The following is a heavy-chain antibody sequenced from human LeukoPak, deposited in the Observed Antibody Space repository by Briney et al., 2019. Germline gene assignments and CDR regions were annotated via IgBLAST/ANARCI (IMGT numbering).Heavy chain of an antibody. Sequence: GGSLRLSCAASGFSFSSSGMHWVRQAPGKGPEWVAFTRFDDSYKAYGDSVKGRFTISRDNSKNTLYLQMDSLRSDDTAVYYCAKSSAGITWFDPWGQGTQVTVSS. CDR2: TRFDDSYK. D-gene: IGHD1-1*01. CDR1: GFSFSSSG. CDR3: AKSSAGITWFDP. V-gene: IGHV3-30*02. J-gene: IGHJ5*02.